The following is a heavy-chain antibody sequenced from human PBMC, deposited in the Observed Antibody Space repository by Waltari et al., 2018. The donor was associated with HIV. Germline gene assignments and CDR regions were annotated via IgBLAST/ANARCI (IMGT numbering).Heavy chain of an antibody. J-gene: IGHJ6*02. CDR1: GFTF. V-gene: IGHV3-15*01. Sequence: EVQLVESGGGLVKPGGSLRLSCAAPGFTFKGLEWVGRIKSKTDGGTTDYAAPVKGRFTISRDDSKNTLYLQMNSLKTEDTAVYYCTTDYYYYGMDVWGQGTTVTVSS. CDR3: TTDYYYYGMDV. CDR2: IKSKTDGGTT.